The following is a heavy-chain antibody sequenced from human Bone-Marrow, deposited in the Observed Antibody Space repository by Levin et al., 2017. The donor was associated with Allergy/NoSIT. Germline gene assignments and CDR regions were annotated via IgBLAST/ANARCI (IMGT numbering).Heavy chain of an antibody. D-gene: IGHD1-26*01. J-gene: IGHJ1*01. CDR3: ATKMYSGSYLAEYFQH. Sequence: ETLSLTCAASGFTFSSYSMNWVRQAPGKGLEWVSYISSSSTTIYYADSVKGRFTISRDNAKNSLYLQMNSLRDEDTAVYYCATKMYSGSYLAEYFQHWGQGTLVTVSS. CDR1: GFTFSSYS. V-gene: IGHV3-48*02. CDR2: ISSSSTTI.